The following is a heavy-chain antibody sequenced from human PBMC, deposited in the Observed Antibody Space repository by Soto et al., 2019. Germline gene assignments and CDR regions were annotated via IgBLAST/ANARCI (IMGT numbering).Heavy chain of an antibody. CDR1: GLTFSNYW. V-gene: IGHV3-74*01. CDR3: ARDGAYCGGDCYSLWYFDL. D-gene: IGHD2-21*02. CDR2: IHRDGTST. Sequence: EVQLVESGGGLVQPGGSLRLSCEASGLTFSNYWMHWVRQAPGKGLVWVSRIHRDGTSTSYADSVKGRFTISRDNAKNTLYLQMNSLRAEGTAVYYCARDGAYCGGDCYSLWYFDLWGRGTLVTVSS. J-gene: IGHJ2*01.